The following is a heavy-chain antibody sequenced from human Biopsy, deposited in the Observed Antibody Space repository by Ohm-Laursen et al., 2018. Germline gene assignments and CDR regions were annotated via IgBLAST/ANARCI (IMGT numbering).Heavy chain of an antibody. Sequence: SDTLSLTCSVSGGSISDSTYHWGWIRQSLGKGLEWIGNIYYSGNTDYSPSLKSRVTISVDTSNNQFSLKLRSVTAADTAVYYCARQVDFWSGYVDYWGQGTLVAVSS. CDR3: ARQVDFWSGYVDY. CDR2: IYYSGNT. CDR1: GGSISDSTYH. D-gene: IGHD3-3*01. J-gene: IGHJ4*02. V-gene: IGHV4-39*01.